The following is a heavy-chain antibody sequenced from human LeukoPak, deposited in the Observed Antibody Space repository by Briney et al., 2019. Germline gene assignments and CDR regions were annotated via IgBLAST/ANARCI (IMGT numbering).Heavy chain of an antibody. CDR2: INPSGGST. CDR3: GVTTRAYYFDY. J-gene: IGHJ4*02. Sequence: ASVKVSCKASGYTFTGYYMHWVRQAPGQGLEWMGIINPSGGSTSYAQKFQGRVTMTRDTSTSTVYMELSSLRSEDTAVYYCGVTTRAYYFDYWGQGTLVTVSS. CDR1: GYTFTGYY. V-gene: IGHV1-46*01. D-gene: IGHD4-17*01.